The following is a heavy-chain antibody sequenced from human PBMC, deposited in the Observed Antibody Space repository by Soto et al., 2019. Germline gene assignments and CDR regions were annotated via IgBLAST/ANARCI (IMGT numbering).Heavy chain of an antibody. CDR3: AKSYPYYDFWSGVTYGMDV. CDR1: GFTFSSYG. J-gene: IGHJ6*02. CDR2: ISYDGSNK. D-gene: IGHD3-3*01. Sequence: GGSLRLSCAASGFTFSSYGMHWVRQAPGKGLEWVAVISYDGSNKYYADSVKGRFTISRDNSKNTLYLQMNSLRAEDTAVYYCAKSYPYYDFWSGVTYGMDVWGQGTTVTVSS. V-gene: IGHV3-30*18.